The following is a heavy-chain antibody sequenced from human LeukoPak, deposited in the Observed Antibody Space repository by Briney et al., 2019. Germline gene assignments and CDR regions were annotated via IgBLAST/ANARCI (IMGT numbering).Heavy chain of an antibody. J-gene: IGHJ4*02. Sequence: GGSLTLSCAASGIRFSAHWMAWLRQAPGKGLEWVANIKPDGTETYYVDSVKGRFAISRDNVRNLLHLQMNSLTVEYTAVYYCASWGLWGQGSLVTVSS. CDR3: ASWGL. V-gene: IGHV3-7*05. CDR2: IKPDGTET. D-gene: IGHD3-16*01. CDR1: GIRFSAHW.